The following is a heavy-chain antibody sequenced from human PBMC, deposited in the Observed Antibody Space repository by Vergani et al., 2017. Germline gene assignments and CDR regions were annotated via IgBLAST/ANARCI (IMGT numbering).Heavy chain of an antibody. J-gene: IGHJ3*01. CDR2: IYTSEAT. CDR3: ARDGGEYGKDALVV. V-gene: IGHV4-61*02. D-gene: IGHD2-21*01. Sequence: QVQLQESGPGLVKPSQTLSLTCTVSGGSFSTGGQSLTWLRPSAGKGLEWIGRIYTSEATNYNPSLRSRAIMSVDASKKQVSLKLTSVTAADTAVYYCARDGGEYGKDALVVWGQGTNVAVTS. CDR1: GGSFSTGGQS.